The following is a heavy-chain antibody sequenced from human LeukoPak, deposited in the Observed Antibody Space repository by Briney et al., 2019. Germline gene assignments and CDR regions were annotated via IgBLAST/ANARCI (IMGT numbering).Heavy chain of an antibody. J-gene: IGHJ5*02. Sequence: SETLSLTWTVSGGSISSYYWSWIRQPPGKGLEWIGYIYYSGSTNYNPSLKSRVTISVDTSKNQFSLKLSSVTAADTAVYYCARTSYYYDSSGYYYWFDPWGQGTLVTVSS. CDR2: IYYSGST. CDR1: GGSISSYY. V-gene: IGHV4-59*01. D-gene: IGHD3-22*01. CDR3: ARTSYYYDSSGYYYWFDP.